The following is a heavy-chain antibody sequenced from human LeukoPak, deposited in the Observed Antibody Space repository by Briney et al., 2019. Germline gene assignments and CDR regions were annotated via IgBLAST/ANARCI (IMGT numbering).Heavy chain of an antibody. J-gene: IGHJ4*02. CDR1: GFTFSSYA. CDR2: ISYDGSNK. CDR3: ARAPPLYSSSPEDDY. D-gene: IGHD6-6*01. Sequence: GGSLRLSCAASGFTFSSYAMHWVRQVPGKGLEWVAVISYDGSNKYYADSVKGRFTISRDNSKNTLYLQMNSLRAEDTAVYYCARAPPLYSSSPEDDYWGQGTLVTVSS. V-gene: IGHV3-30-3*01.